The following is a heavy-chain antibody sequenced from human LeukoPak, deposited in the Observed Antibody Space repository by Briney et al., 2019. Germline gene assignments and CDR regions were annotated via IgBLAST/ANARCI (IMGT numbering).Heavy chain of an antibody. CDR2: IDYSEST. CDR1: GGSISSYY. V-gene: IGHV4-59*01. Sequence: SETLSLTCTVSGGSISSYYWNWIRQAPGKGLEWIAYIDYSESTNYNPSLKSRVSISIDTSKNQFSLKVSPVTAADTAVYYCARRGFAHNAMDVWGQGTTVTVSS. CDR3: ARRGFAHNAMDV. D-gene: IGHD3-10*01. J-gene: IGHJ6*02.